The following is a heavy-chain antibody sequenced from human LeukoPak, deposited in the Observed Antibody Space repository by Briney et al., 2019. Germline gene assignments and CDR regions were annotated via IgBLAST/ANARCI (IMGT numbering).Heavy chain of an antibody. CDR2: ISRTGNYI. Sequence: GGSLRLSCAASGFTFSRYNMNWVRQAPGKGLEWVSSISRTGNYIYYADSVKGRFTISRDNAQNSLFLQMNSLRVEDTAVYYCARVLETDCSGGSCYSGLNYWGQGTLVTVSS. CDR1: GFTFSRYN. D-gene: IGHD2-15*01. V-gene: IGHV3-21*01. CDR3: ARVLETDCSGGSCYSGLNY. J-gene: IGHJ4*02.